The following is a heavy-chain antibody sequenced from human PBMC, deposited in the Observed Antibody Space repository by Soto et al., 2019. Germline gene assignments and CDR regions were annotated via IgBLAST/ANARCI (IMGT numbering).Heavy chain of an antibody. CDR3: VRGALPAAIIHLTR. Sequence: ASVKVSCKASGYTFTSYDINWVRQATGQGLEWMGWMNPNSGNTGYAQKFQGRVTMTRNTSISTAYMELSSLRSEDTAVYYCVRGALPAAIIHLTRWGQGTLVTVSS. CDR1: GYTFTSYD. J-gene: IGHJ4*02. V-gene: IGHV1-8*01. D-gene: IGHD2-2*01. CDR2: MNPNSGNT.